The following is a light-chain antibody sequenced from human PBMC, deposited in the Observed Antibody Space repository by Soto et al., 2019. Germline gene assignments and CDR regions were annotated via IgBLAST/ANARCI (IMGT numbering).Light chain of an antibody. CDR1: SSDVGGYTF. CDR2: EVR. CDR3: SSHTSSTTWV. J-gene: IGLJ3*02. V-gene: IGLV2-14*01. Sequence: QSALTQPASVSGSPGQSITISCAGTSSDVGGYTFVSWYQHHPGKGPKLLISEVRNRPSGVSNRFSGSKSGNTASLTISGLQAEDEADYYCSSHTSSTTWVFGGGTKLTVL.